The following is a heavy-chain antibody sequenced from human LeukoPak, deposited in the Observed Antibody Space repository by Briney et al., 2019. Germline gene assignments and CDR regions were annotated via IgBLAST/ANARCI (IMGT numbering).Heavy chain of an antibody. V-gene: IGHV4-30-4*01. D-gene: IGHD3-3*01. CDR3: ASTEWSSYYYYYGMDV. CDR1: GGSFSGYY. CDR2: IYYSGST. J-gene: IGHJ6*02. Sequence: SETLSLTCAVYGGSFSGYYWSWIRQPPGKGLEWIGYIYYSGSTYYNPSLKSRVTISVDTSKNQFSLKLSSVTAADTAVYYCASTEWSSYYYYYGMDVWGQGTTVTVSS.